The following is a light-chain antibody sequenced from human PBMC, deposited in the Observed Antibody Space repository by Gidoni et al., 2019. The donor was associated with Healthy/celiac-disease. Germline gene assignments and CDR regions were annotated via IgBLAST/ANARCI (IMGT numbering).Light chain of an antibody. Sequence: DIVMTQSPDSLAVSLGERATINCKSSQSVLYSSKNKNYLAWLQQKPGQPPKLLIYWASTRESGVPDRFSGSGSGTDFTLTISSLQAEDVAVYYCQQYYSTPSFGQETKVEIK. CDR3: QQYYSTPS. V-gene: IGKV4-1*01. CDR2: WAS. J-gene: IGKJ1*01. CDR1: QSVLYSSKNKNY.